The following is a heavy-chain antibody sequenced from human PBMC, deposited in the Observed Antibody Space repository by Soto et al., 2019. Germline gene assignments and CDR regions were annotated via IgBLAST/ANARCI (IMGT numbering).Heavy chain of an antibody. CDR2: IWYDGSNK. CDR1: GFTFSSYG. CDR3: ARDRYSSGWYDSDY. J-gene: IGHJ4*02. Sequence: QVQLVESGGGVVQPGRSLRLSCAASGFTFSSYGMHWVRKAPGKGLEWVAVIWYDGSNKYYADSVKGRFTISRDNSKNTLYLQMNSLRAEDTAVYYCARDRYSSGWYDSDYWGQGTLVTVSS. D-gene: IGHD6-19*01. V-gene: IGHV3-33*01.